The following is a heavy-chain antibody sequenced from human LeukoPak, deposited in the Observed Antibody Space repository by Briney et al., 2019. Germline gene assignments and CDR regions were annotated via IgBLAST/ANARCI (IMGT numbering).Heavy chain of an antibody. V-gene: IGHV4-59*01. D-gene: IGHD5-24*01. Sequence: SETLSLTCSVFGDSFNEYYWKWVRQPPGKGLQWIGYIYHNGNSNYNPSLKGRLTISVDTAKNQFSLKLTSVTAADTAVYYCARDGGLQSHFDYWGQGALVTVSS. J-gene: IGHJ4*01. CDR2: IYHNGNS. CDR3: ARDGGLQSHFDY. CDR1: GDSFNEYY.